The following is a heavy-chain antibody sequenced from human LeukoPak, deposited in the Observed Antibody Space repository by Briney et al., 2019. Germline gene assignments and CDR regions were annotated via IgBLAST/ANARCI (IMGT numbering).Heavy chain of an antibody. Sequence: VASVKVSRKASGYTFTGYYMHWVRQAPGQGLEWMGWINPNSGGTNYAQKFQGRVTMTRDTSISTAYMELSRLRSDDTAVYYCASTYCSSTSCALGFDYWGQGTLVTVSS. CDR2: INPNSGGT. V-gene: IGHV1-2*02. J-gene: IGHJ4*02. D-gene: IGHD2-2*01. CDR1: GYTFTGYY. CDR3: ASTYCSSTSCALGFDY.